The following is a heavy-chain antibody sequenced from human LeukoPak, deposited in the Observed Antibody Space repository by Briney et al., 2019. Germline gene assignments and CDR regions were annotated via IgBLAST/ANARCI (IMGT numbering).Heavy chain of an antibody. CDR3: ARDPAMVRGVLIPGYFQD. D-gene: IGHD3-10*01. CDR2: ISYGGSNK. J-gene: IGHJ1*01. V-gene: IGHV3-30*03. CDR1: GFTFSSYG. Sequence: TGGSLTLSCAASGFTFSSYGMQWVRPAPGKGRVWVANISYGGSNKLYADSVKGHFTISRDNSRNTLYLQMNSLRVEDMGVYSCARDPAMVRGVLIPGYFQDWGQGTLVTVSS.